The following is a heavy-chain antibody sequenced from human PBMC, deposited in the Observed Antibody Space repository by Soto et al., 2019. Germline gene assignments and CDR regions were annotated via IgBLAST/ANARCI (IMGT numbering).Heavy chain of an antibody. CDR3: AGEKGMPEGAFFDH. J-gene: IGHJ4*02. Sequence: ASVKVSCKASGYTFIRYYMNWVRQAPGQGLEWMGIINPGGGSTSYAERFQGRVTMTRDTTTSTFFMELRGLTSDDTAIYYCAGEKGMPEGAFFDHWSRGTLVTVSS. V-gene: IGHV1-46*01. D-gene: IGHD2-2*01. CDR1: GYTFIRYY. CDR2: INPGGGST.